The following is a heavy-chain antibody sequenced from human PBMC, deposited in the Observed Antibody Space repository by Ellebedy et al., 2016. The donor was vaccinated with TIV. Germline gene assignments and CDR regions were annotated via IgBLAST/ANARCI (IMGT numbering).Heavy chain of an antibody. Sequence: GESLKISCAASGFTFSSYGMQWVRQPPGQGLEWVAFISYDGSNKYYADSVKGRFTISRDSSKNTVYMQMNSLRAEDTAVYYCAKELGGLTETIDYWGQGTLVTVSS. CDR3: AKELGGLTETIDY. D-gene: IGHD1/OR15-1a*01. J-gene: IGHJ4*02. CDR1: GFTFSSYG. CDR2: ISYDGSNK. V-gene: IGHV3-30*18.